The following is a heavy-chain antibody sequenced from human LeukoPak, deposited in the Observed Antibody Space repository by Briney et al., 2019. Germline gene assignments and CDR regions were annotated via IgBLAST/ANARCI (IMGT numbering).Heavy chain of an antibody. V-gene: IGHV1-69*13. Sequence: SVKVSCKASGGTFSSYAISWVRQAPGQGLEWMGGIIPIFGTANYTQKFQGRVTITADESTSTAYMELSSLRSEDTAVYYCAEGIAAAGTSWFDPWGQGTLVTVSS. CDR3: AEGIAAAGTSWFDP. CDR2: IIPIFGTA. D-gene: IGHD6-13*01. J-gene: IGHJ5*02. CDR1: GGTFSSYA.